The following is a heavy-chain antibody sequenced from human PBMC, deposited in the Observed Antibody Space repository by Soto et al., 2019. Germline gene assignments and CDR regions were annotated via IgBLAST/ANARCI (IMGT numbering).Heavy chain of an antibody. CDR1: GYTFTSYG. D-gene: IGHD3-22*01. CDR3: ARGPPSYYDSSGYYKYFDY. V-gene: IGHV1-18*01. Sequence: QVQLVQSGAEVKKPGASVKVSCKASGYTFTSYGISWVRQAPGQGLEWMGWISAYNGNTNYAQKLHGRVTMTTDTSTSTAYMELRSLRSDDTAVYYCARGPPSYYDSSGYYKYFDYWVQGTLVTVSS. J-gene: IGHJ4*02. CDR2: ISAYNGNT.